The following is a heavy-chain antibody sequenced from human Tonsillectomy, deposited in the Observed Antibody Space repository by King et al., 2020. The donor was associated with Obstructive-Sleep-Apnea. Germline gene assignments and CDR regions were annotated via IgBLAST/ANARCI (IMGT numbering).Heavy chain of an antibody. D-gene: IGHD2-2*01. CDR1: GFTFSNAW. CDR2: IKSKTDGGTT. CDR3: TTDGCSSTSCYDNWFDP. V-gene: IGHV3-15*01. J-gene: IGHJ5*02. Sequence: VQLVESGGGLVKPGGSLRLSCAASGFTFSNAWMSWVRQAPGKGLEWVGRIKSKTDGGTTDYAAHVKGRFIILRDDSKNTQYLQMNSLKTEDTAVYYCTTDGCSSTSCYDNWFDPWGQGTLVTVSS.